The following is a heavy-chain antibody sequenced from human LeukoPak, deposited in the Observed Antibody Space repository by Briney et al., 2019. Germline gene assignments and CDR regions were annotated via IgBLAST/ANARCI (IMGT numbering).Heavy chain of an antibody. CDR3: AKRGSNTWSDFDY. J-gene: IGHJ4*02. Sequence: SETLSLTCTISGGSIGGYYWSWIRQPPGKGLEWIGYIYYSGITNYNPSLKSRATISVDTPKNLFSLKLNSVAAADTAVYYCAKRGSNTWSDFDYWGQGTLVTVSS. CDR2: IYYSGIT. CDR1: GGSIGGYY. D-gene: IGHD6-13*01. V-gene: IGHV4-59*08.